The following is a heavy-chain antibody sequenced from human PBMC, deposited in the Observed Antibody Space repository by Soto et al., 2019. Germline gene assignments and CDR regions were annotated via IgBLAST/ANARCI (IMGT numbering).Heavy chain of an antibody. CDR3: ARDRHLTDYGVDY. V-gene: IGHV4-38-2*02. Sequence: PSETLSLTCAVSGYSISSGYYWGWIRQPPGKGLEWIGSIYHSGSTYYNPSLKSRVTISVDTSKNQFSLKLSSVTAADTAVYYCARDRHLTDYGVDYWGQGTLVTVSS. D-gene: IGHD4-17*01. CDR2: IYHSGST. CDR1: GYSISSGYY. J-gene: IGHJ4*02.